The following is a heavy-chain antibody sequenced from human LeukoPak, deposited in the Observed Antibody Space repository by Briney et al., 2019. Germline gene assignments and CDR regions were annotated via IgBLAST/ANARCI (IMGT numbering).Heavy chain of an antibody. V-gene: IGHV3-23*01. CDR3: WVTATPLYYYYYMDV. Sequence: GGSLRLSCVASGFTFSTYGMSWVRQAPGKGLEWVSAISGSGGSTYYADSVRGRFTISRDNSKNTLYLQMNSLRAEDAAVYYCWVTATPLYYYYYMDVWGKGTTVTVSS. CDR1: GFTFSTYG. J-gene: IGHJ6*03. CDR2: ISGSGGST. D-gene: IGHD2-21*02.